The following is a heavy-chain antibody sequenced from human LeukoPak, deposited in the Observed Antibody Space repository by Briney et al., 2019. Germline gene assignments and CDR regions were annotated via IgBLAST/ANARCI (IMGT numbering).Heavy chain of an antibody. CDR3: AKRYYDFWSGYFFDY. D-gene: IGHD3-3*01. Sequence: PGASLRLSCAASGFTFSSYAMSWVRQAPGKGLEWVSAISGSGGSTYYADSVKGRFTISRDNSKNMLYLQMNSLRAEDTAVYYCAKRYYDFWSGYFFDYWGQGTLVTVSS. J-gene: IGHJ4*02. V-gene: IGHV3-23*01. CDR2: ISGSGGST. CDR1: GFTFSSYA.